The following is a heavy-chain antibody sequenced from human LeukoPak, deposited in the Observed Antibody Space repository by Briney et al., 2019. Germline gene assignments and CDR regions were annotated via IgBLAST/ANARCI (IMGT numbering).Heavy chain of an antibody. CDR3: ARFSQYYDSPTHYLDY. CDR1: GGSINNYY. Sequence: SETLSLTCTVSGGSINNYYWSWVRQPPGAGPEWLAYIYYTGSTNYNPSLKTRLTISVDTSKNQFSLRLNSVTAADTAVYYCARFSQYYDSPTHYLDYWGQGILVTVSS. V-gene: IGHV4-59*08. J-gene: IGHJ4*02. D-gene: IGHD2/OR15-2a*01. CDR2: IYYTGST.